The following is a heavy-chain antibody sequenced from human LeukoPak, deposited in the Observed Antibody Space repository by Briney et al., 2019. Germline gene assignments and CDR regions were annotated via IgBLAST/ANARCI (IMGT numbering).Heavy chain of an antibody. D-gene: IGHD5-18*01. V-gene: IGHV3-74*01. J-gene: IGHJ5*02. CDR1: GFTFSSFW. CDR2: IKSDGTYT. Sequence: SGGSLRLSRAASGFTFSSFWMHWVRQAPGKGLVWVSRIKSDGTYTSYADSVKGRFAISRDNAKNTLYLQMNSLRAEDTAVYYCATVNEDTAIPWGQGTLVTVSS. CDR3: ATVNEDTAIP.